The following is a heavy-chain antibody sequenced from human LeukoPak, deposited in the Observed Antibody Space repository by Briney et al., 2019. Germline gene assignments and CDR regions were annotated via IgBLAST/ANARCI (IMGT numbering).Heavy chain of an antibody. V-gene: IGHV1-46*01. CDR3: SRAHDYVSVSVLDY. Sequence: GASVKVSCKASGYTFTGYDIHWVRQAPGQGLEWMGVINPSGGSTNYAQKFQGRVTIPRDTSTSTFNIELIFLRSEDTAVYLCSRAHDYVSVSVLDYLGQGTLVTVSS. CDR2: INPSGGST. CDR1: GYTFTGYD. D-gene: IGHD3-22*01. J-gene: IGHJ4*02.